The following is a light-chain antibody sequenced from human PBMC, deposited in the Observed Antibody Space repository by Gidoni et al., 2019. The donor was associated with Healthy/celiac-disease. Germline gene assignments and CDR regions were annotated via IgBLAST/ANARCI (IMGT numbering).Light chain of an antibody. J-gene: IGLJ3*02. CDR3: QVWDSSSDHWV. CDR1: NSGSKS. Sequence: SYVLTQPPSVSVAPGKTARLTCGGNNSGSKSVHWYQQKPGPAPVLVIYYDSDRPSGIPERFSGSNSGNTATLTISRVEAGDEADYYCQVWDSSSDHWVFGGGTKLTVL. V-gene: IGLV3-21*04. CDR2: YDS.